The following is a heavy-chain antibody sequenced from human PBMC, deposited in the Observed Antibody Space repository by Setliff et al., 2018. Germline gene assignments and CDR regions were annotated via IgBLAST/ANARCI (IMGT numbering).Heavy chain of an antibody. CDR2: MNPNSGNT. J-gene: IGHJ3*02. CDR1: GYTFTSYD. CDR3: ARQAIFGSDAFDI. D-gene: IGHD3-3*01. Sequence: GASVKVSCKASGYTFTSYDINWVRQATGQGLEWMGWMNPNSGNTGYAQKFQGRVTMTRNTSISTAYLQWSSLKASDTAMYYCARQAIFGSDAFDIWGQGTMVTVS. V-gene: IGHV1-8*02.